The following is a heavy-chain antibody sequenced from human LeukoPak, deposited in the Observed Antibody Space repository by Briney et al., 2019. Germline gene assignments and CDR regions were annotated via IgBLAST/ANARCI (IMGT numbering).Heavy chain of an antibody. CDR3: AKSDYYDSSGHPSSFEY. Sequence: GGSLRLSCAAAGFPFSSYAMGWVCQAPGEGLEWVSAVSGSGGSTYYADSVKGRFTISRDNSKNTLYLLMNSLRAEDTAVYYCAKSDYYDSSGHPSSFEYWGQGTLVTVSS. CDR2: VSGSGGST. D-gene: IGHD3-22*01. CDR1: GFPFSSYA. V-gene: IGHV3-23*01. J-gene: IGHJ4*02.